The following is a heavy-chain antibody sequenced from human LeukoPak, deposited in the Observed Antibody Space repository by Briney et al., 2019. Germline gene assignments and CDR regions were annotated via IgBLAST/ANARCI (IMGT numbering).Heavy chain of an antibody. Sequence: PSETLSLTCTVSGGSISSYFWNWIRQPTGKGLEWIGFIYYSGSTNYNPSLKSRVTMSVDTSRNQFSLKLSSVTAADTAVYYCAGYIWGRNFDYWGQGTLVTVSS. J-gene: IGHJ4*02. CDR3: AGYIWGRNFDY. D-gene: IGHD3-16*01. V-gene: IGHV4-59*01. CDR1: GGSISSYF. CDR2: IYYSGST.